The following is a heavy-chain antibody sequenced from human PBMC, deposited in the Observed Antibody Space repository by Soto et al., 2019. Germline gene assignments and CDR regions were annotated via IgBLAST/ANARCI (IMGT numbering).Heavy chain of an antibody. CDR2: IYFSGST. J-gene: IGHJ6*03. CDR3: ASDSHSQQPNHRWGGGYMDV. D-gene: IGHD6-13*01. CDR1: GGSISNGGYY. V-gene: IGHV4-31*11. Sequence: QLQLQESGPGLVKPSQTLSLTCAVSGGSISNGGYYWSWIRQHPGKGLEWIGSIYFSGSTYYNPSLKSRVTISFATPKNQFSLKLSSVTAADTAVYYCASDSHSQQPNHRWGGGYMDVWDKGTTVTVSS.